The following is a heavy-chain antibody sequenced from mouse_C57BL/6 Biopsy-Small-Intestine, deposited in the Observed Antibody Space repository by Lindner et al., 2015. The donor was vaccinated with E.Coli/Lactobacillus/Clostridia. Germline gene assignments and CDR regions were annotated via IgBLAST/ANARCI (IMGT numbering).Heavy chain of an antibody. J-gene: IGHJ4*01. CDR2: INPNGGRT. V-gene: IGHV1-19*01. Sequence: SVKVSCKASGYTFSYYYIHWVRQAPGQGLQWVALINPNGGRTSYAPALQGRATMSRDESRGTVLLEIFGLGSDDTAVYYCARGPGGGSPDYWGQGTLVSVSS. CDR1: GYTFSYYY. D-gene: IGHD1-1*02. CDR3: ARGPGGGSPDY.